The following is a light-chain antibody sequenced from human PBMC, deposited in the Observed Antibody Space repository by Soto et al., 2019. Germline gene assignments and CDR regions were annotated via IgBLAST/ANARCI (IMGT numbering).Light chain of an antibody. V-gene: IGKV2D-29*01. J-gene: IGKJ4*01. CDR3: MQNKHLPLT. Sequence: TVMTQTPLSLSVTPGQSATISCNSSQSLLHSDGKTYFHWILQKSGQPPQLLIYELSKRFSXVXDXXSGSGSGTDFTLTISRVEAEDVGVYYCMQNKHLPLTFGGGTKVEIK. CDR2: ELS. CDR1: QSLLHSDGKTY.